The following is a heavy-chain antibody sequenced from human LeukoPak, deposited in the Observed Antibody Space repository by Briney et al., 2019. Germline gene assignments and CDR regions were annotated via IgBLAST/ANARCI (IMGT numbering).Heavy chain of an antibody. J-gene: IGHJ6*03. Sequence: GGSLRLSCAASGFTFSSYEMNWVRLAPGKGLEWVSYISSSGSTKYYADSVKGRFTISRDNAKNSLYLQTNSLRAEDTAVYYCARAFQELPQLYYYYYMDVWGKGTTVTVSS. V-gene: IGHV3-48*03. CDR2: ISSSGSTK. D-gene: IGHD6-13*01. CDR1: GFTFSSYE. CDR3: ARAFQELPQLYYYYYMDV.